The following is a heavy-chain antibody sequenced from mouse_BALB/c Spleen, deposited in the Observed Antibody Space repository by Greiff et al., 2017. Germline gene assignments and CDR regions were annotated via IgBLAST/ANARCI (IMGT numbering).Heavy chain of an antibody. V-gene: IGHV10-1*02. CDR1: GFTFNTYA. J-gene: IGHJ2*01. CDR3: VRNYDYDYFDY. D-gene: IGHD2-4*01. CDR2: IRSKSNNYAT. Sequence: EVKLVESGGGLVQPKGSLKLSCAASGFTFNTYAMNWVRQAPGKGLEWVARIRSKSNNYATYYADSVKDRFTISRDDSQSMLYLQMNNLKTEDTAMYYCVRNYDYDYFDYWGQGTTLTVSS.